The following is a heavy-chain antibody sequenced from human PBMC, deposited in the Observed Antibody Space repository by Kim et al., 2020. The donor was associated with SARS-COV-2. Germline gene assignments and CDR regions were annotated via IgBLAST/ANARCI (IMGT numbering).Heavy chain of an antibody. CDR2: ISWNSGSI. V-gene: IGHV3-9*01. J-gene: IGHJ6*02. D-gene: IGHD6-13*01. CDR3: AKDLAPGYWYYYGMDV. Sequence: GGSLRLSCAASGFTFGDYAMHWVRQAPGKGLEWVSGISWNSGSIGYADSVKGRFTISRDNAKNSLYLQMNSLRAEDTALYYCAKDLAPGYWYYYGMDVWGQGTTVTVSS. CDR1: GFTFGDYA.